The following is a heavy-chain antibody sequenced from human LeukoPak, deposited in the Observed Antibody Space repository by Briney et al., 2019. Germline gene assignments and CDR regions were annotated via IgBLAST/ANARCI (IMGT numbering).Heavy chain of an antibody. CDR2: TYYRSKLYN. Sequence: SQTLSLTCAISGDSVSSNSAAWNWIRQSPSRGLEWLGRTYYRSKLYNDYAVSVKSRITINPDTSKNQFSLQLNSVTPEDTAVYYCARENLWGSNWYLDAFDIWGQGTMVTVSS. J-gene: IGHJ3*02. CDR1: GDSVSSNSAA. D-gene: IGHD6-13*01. CDR3: ARENLWGSNWYLDAFDI. V-gene: IGHV6-1*01.